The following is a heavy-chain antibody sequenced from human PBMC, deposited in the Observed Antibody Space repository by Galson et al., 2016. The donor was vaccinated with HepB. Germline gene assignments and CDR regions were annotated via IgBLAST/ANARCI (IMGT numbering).Heavy chain of an antibody. CDR3: ARVTLTTGLADS. CDR2: INRRGTT. J-gene: IGHJ4*02. V-gene: IGHV4-34*01. Sequence: SETLSLTCAVYNGSFNDDYWSWFRQPPGKGLEWIGEINRRGTTKNNPSLKGRVSISLAMSKKEVSLQLTSVTAADTAIYYCARVTLTTGLADSWGQGILVSVSS. CDR1: NGSFNDDY. D-gene: IGHD4-17*01.